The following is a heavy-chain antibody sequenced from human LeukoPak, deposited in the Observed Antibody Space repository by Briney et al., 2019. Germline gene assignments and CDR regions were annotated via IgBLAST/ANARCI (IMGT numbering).Heavy chain of an antibody. Sequence: GGSLRLSCAASGFTFSDYYMSWIRQAPGKGLEWVSYISSSGSTIYYADSVKGRFTISRDNAKNSLYLQMNSLRAEDTAVYYCASNEDIVVVSAWGQGTLVTVSS. CDR2: ISSSGSTI. V-gene: IGHV3-11*01. J-gene: IGHJ5*02. CDR3: ASNEDIVVVSA. CDR1: GFTFSDYY. D-gene: IGHD2-2*01.